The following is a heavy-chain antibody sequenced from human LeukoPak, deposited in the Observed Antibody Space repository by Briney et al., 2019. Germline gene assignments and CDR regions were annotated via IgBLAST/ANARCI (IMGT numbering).Heavy chain of an antibody. CDR3: ASPPLDSSGYYYGGSVDY. J-gene: IGHJ4*02. V-gene: IGHV4-39*01. Sequence: SETLSLTCAVYGGSFSGYYWGWIRQPPGRGLEWIGSIYYSGSTYYNPSLKSRVTISVDTSKNQFSLKLSSVTAADTAVYYCASPPLDSSGYYYGGSVDYWGQGTLVTVSS. CDR1: GGSFSGYY. D-gene: IGHD3-22*01. CDR2: IYYSGST.